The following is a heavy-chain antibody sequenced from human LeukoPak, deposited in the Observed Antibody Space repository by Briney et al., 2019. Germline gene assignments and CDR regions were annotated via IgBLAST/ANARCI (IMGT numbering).Heavy chain of an antibody. Sequence: SETLSLTCTVSGGSISSGDYYWSWIRQPPGKGLEWIGYIYYSGSTYYNPSLKSRVTISVDTSKSQFSLKLSSVTAADTAVYYCARLTSGSQDYWGQGTLATVSS. J-gene: IGHJ4*02. V-gene: IGHV4-30-4*01. CDR3: ARLTSGSQDY. CDR1: GGSISSGDYY. CDR2: IYYSGST. D-gene: IGHD3-10*01.